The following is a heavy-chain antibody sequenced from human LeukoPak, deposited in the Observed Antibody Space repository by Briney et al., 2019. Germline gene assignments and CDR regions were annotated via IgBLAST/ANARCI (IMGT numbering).Heavy chain of an antibody. CDR3: AKGTSLSRFDP. CDR2: ISGSGGSP. D-gene: IGHD3/OR15-3a*01. J-gene: IGHJ5*02. CDR1: GFSFSSYA. Sequence: GGSLRLSCAASGFSFSSYAMSWVRQAPGKGLEWVSAISGSGGSPYSADSVKGRFTISRDNSKNTLYLQMNSLRAEDTAVYYCAKGTSLSRFDPWGQGTLVTVSS. V-gene: IGHV3-23*01.